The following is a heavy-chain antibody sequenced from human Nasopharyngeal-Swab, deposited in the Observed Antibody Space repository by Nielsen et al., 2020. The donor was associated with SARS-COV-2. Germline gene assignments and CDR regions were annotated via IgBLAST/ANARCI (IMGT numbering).Heavy chain of an antibody. J-gene: IGHJ4*02. D-gene: IGHD5-12*01. CDR2: IKQDGSEK. CDR3: ARGGYSGYEYYFDY. Sequence: GGSLRLSCAASGFTFSSYWMSWVRQAPGKGLEWVANIKQDGSEKYYVDSVKGRFTISRDNAKNPLYLQMNSLRAEDTAVYYCARGGYSGYEYYFDYWGQGTLVTVSS. CDR1: GFTFSSYW. V-gene: IGHV3-7*04.